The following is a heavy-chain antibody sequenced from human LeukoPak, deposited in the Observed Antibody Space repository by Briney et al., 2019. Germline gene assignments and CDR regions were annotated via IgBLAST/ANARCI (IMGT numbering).Heavy chain of an antibody. J-gene: IGHJ4*02. CDR1: EFSVGNNY. CDR2: IYSGGST. CDR3: ARGYYYDSGSYPPFDY. D-gene: IGHD3-10*01. V-gene: IGHV3-66*01. Sequence: GGSLRLYCAASEFSVGNNYMTWVRQAPGKGLEWVSLIYSGGSTYYADSVKGRFTISRDNSKNTLYLQMNSLRAEDTAVYYCARGYYYDSGSYPPFDYWGQGTLVTVSS.